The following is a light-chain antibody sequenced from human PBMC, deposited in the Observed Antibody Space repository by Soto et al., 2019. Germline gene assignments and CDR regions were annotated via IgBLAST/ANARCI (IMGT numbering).Light chain of an antibody. Sequence: DIQMTQSPSSLSASVGDRVTITCRASQDINNFLNWYQQKPGEAPKVLIYAASSLQTGVPSRFSGSGSGTVFTLTINSLQPEDFATYFCQQSFTNPKTFGQGTEVDIK. J-gene: IGKJ1*01. CDR2: AAS. V-gene: IGKV1-39*01. CDR3: QQSFTNPKT. CDR1: QDINNF.